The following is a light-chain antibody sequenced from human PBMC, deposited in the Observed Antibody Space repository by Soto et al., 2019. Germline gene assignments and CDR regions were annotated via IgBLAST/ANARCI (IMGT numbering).Light chain of an antibody. J-gene: IGKJ5*01. Sequence: SGCTMFPTHPSFSPGETATLSCTASQSISNYLAWYQHTPGQAPRLLIFDASNRATGIPARFSGSGSGTDFTLTISGLEPEDFAIYYCQTRGNWPQFGQGTRLEIK. CDR1: QSISNY. CDR3: QTRGNWPQ. V-gene: IGKV3-11*01. CDR2: DAS.